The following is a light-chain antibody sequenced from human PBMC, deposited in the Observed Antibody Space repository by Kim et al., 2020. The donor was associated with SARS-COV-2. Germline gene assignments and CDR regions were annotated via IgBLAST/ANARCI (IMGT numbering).Light chain of an antibody. CDR1: NIENKN. J-gene: IGLJ2*01. V-gene: IGLV3-9*01. CDR3: QVWDSRPVV. CDR2: RDK. Sequence: SYELTQPLSVSVALGQTATIPCGGNNIENKNVHWYHQRPGQAPVLVMYRDKKRPSGIPERLSGSNSGNTPTLTINRVEAGDDGDYYCQVWDSRPVVFGGG.